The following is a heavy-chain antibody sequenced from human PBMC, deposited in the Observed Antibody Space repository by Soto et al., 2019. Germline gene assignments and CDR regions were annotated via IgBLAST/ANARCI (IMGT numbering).Heavy chain of an antibody. V-gene: IGHV4-4*02. Sequence: SETLSLTCAVSGCSISSSNWWSWVRQPPGKGLEWIGEIYHSGSTNYNPSLKSRVTISVDTSKNQFSLKLSSVTAADTAVYYCARLVWSYGTWFDPWGQGTLVTVS. J-gene: IGHJ5*02. D-gene: IGHD5-18*01. CDR2: IYHSGST. CDR1: GCSISSSNW. CDR3: ARLVWSYGTWFDP.